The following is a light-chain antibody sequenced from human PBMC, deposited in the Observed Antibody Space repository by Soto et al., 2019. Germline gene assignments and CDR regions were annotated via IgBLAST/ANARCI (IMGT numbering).Light chain of an antibody. CDR3: QQYDSSPLT. CDR2: GAS. V-gene: IGKV3-20*01. J-gene: IGKJ1*01. Sequence: EVVLTQSPATLCFSPLEIATFSCRASQNVNNFLAWYQQKPGQTPRLLFSGASSRATGIPDRFSGSGSGTVFTLTISRLEPQDFAIYYCQQYDSSPLTFGQGTKVDIK. CDR1: QNVNNF.